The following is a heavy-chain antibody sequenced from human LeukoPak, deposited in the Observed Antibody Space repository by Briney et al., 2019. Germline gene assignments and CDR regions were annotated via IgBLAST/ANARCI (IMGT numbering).Heavy chain of an antibody. J-gene: IGHJ5*02. D-gene: IGHD3/OR15-3a*01. CDR2: ISSSGGIT. V-gene: IGHV3-23*01. CDR1: GFTFSNYG. CDR3: ARILDHYDFPNNWFDP. Sequence: QSGGSLRLSCAASGFTFSNYGMTWIRQAPGKGLEWVSAISSSGGITYYADSVKGRFTISRDSSKNTLYLEMNSLRGEDTAVYYCARILDHYDFPNNWFDPWGQGTPVTVSS.